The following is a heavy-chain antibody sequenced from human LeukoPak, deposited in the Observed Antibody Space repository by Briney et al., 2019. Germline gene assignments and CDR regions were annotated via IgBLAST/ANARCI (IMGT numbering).Heavy chain of an antibody. D-gene: IGHD1-26*01. CDR2: ISYSGNT. CDR1: GGSLSSGSFY. Sequence: SETLSLTCTVSGGSLSSGSFYWGWIRQPPGKGLQWIGSISYSGNTHYNPSLKSRVAISVDTSKTQFSLKLSSVTAADTAVYYCARQGGVGATGFGECWGQGTLVTASS. J-gene: IGHJ4*02. V-gene: IGHV4-39*01. CDR3: ARQGGVGATGFGEC.